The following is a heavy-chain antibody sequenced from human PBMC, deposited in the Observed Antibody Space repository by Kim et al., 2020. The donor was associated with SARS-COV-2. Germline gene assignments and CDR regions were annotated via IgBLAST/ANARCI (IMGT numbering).Heavy chain of an antibody. D-gene: IGHD4-17*01. V-gene: IGHV1-69*01. Sequence: YAQKFQGRVTMTADESTSTAYMELSSLGSEDTAVYYCARVGYGVNDAFDIWGQGTMVTVSS. CDR3: ARVGYGVNDAFDI. J-gene: IGHJ3*02.